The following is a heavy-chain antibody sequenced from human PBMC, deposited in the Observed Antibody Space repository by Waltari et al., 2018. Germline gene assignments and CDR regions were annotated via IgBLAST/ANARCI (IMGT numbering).Heavy chain of an antibody. CDR3: ARDRGRGLYLDT. J-gene: IGHJ4*02. CDR2: VHGSGRT. CDR1: GDPVTSPYL. Sequence: QLQLQESGPGLVNPSGTLSLSGAVSGDPVTSPYLWNWVRQSPQRGLEWIGQVHGSGRTNYSPSFASRITVSIDTSNNQFSLKLTAATAADTAVYYCARDRGRGLYLDTWGPGTLVTVSP. V-gene: IGHV4-4*02. D-gene: IGHD2-15*01.